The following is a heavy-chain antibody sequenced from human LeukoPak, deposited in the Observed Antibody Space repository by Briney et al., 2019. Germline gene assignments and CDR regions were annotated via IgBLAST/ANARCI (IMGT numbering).Heavy chain of an antibody. CDR2: ISTSSSTI. CDR3: ARGQFLIDY. D-gene: IGHD2/OR15-2a*01. V-gene: IGHV3-48*01. Sequence: KTGGSLRLSCAASGFTFSTYTMNWVRQAPGKGLEGISYISTSSSTIYYADSVKGRFTISRDNAKNSLFLQMNSLRAEDTAVYYCARGQFLIDYWGQGTLVTVSS. CDR1: GFTFSTYT. J-gene: IGHJ4*02.